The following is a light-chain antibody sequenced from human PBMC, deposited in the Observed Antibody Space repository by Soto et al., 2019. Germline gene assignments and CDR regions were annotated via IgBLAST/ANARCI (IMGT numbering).Light chain of an antibody. CDR1: QTLSTD. CDR2: DAS. Sequence: EIVLTQSPATLSLSPGDRATLSCRASQTLSTDVAWYQQKPGQAPRLLIYDASNRATGIPARFSGSGSGADFTLTISSLEPEDFAVYYCQQRYNWPLTFGQGTKVEI. CDR3: QQRYNWPLT. V-gene: IGKV3-11*01. J-gene: IGKJ1*01.